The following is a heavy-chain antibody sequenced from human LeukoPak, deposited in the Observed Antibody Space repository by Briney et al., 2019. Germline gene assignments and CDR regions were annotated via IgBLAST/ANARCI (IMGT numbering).Heavy chain of an antibody. CDR3: AKDLISMVRGSAMDV. CDR2: IIYDGYYK. D-gene: IGHD3-10*01. J-gene: IGHJ6*02. CDR1: GFTFSSYG. Sequence: GRSLRLSCAASGFTFSSYGMHRVRQAPGKGLEWVAVIIYDGYYKYYADSVKGRFTISRDDSKKTVYLQMNSLRAEDTAVYYCAKDLISMVRGSAMDVWGQGTTVTVSS. V-gene: IGHV3-30*18.